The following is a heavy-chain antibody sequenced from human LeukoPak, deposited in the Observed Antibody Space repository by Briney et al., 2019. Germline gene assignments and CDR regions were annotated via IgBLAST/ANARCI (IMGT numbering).Heavy chain of an antibody. V-gene: IGHV3-33*01. Sequence: GSSLRLSCAASGFTFSSYGMHWVRQAPGKGLEWVAGIRYYGSNKYYADSVKGRFTITRDKSKNTLSLQMKSLRAEDTAVYECARDRCSNNHRDSSPEYFQPWGQGTLVTVSS. CDR3: ARDRCSNNHRDSSPEYFQP. D-gene: IGHD2-2*01. CDR2: IRYYGSNK. J-gene: IGHJ1*01. CDR1: GFTFSSYG.